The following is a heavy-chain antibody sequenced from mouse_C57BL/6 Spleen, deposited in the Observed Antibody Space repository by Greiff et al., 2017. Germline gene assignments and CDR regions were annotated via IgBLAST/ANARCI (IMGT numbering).Heavy chain of an antibody. J-gene: IGHJ2*01. Sequence: EVKVVESGGGLVQPKGSLKLSCAASGFSFNTYAMNWVRQAPGKGLEWVARIRSKSNNYATYYADSVKDRFTISRDDSESMLYLQMNNLKTEDTAMYYCVRGSSGYDYWGQGTTLTVSS. V-gene: IGHV10-1*01. CDR2: IRSKSNNYAT. CDR3: VRGSSGYDY. CDR1: GFSFNTYA. D-gene: IGHD3-2*02.